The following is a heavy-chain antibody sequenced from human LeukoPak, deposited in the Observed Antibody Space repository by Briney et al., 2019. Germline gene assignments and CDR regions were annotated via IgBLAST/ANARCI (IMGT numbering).Heavy chain of an antibody. CDR3: ARGWWELLGRRGFDY. J-gene: IGHJ4*02. Sequence: GGSLRLSCAASGFTFSSYSMNWVRQAPGKGLEWVSYISSSGSSIYYADSVKGRFTISRDNAKNSLYLQTNSLRAEDTAVYYCARGWWELLGRRGFDYWGQGTLVTVSS. V-gene: IGHV3-48*04. D-gene: IGHD1-26*01. CDR2: ISSSGSSI. CDR1: GFTFSSYS.